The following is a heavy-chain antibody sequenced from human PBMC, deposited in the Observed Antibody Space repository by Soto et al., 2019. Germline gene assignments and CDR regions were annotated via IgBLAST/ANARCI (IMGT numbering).Heavy chain of an antibody. V-gene: IGHV4-39*07. CDR1: GGSISSSSYY. Sequence: SETLSLTCTFSGGSISSSSYYWGWIRQPPGKGLEWIGSIYYSGSTYYNPSLKSRVTISVDTFKNQFSLKLSSVTAADTGIYYCVTDEDGNFFHYWGQGTLVTVSS. CDR2: IYYSGST. J-gene: IGHJ4*02. D-gene: IGHD4-17*01. CDR3: VTDEDGNFFHY.